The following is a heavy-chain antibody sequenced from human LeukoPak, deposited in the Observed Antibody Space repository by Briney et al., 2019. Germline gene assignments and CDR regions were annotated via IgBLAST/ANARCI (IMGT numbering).Heavy chain of an antibody. D-gene: IGHD6-19*01. V-gene: IGHV7-4-1*02. CDR1: GYTFTSYA. CDR3: ARGQWLRHRPGLGRYWFDP. CDR2: INTNTGNP. J-gene: IGHJ5*02. Sequence: GASVKVSCKASGYTFTSYAMNWVRQAPGQGLEWMGWINTNTGNPSYAQGFTGRFVFSLDTSVSTAYLQISSLKAEDTAVYYCARGQWLRHRPGLGRYWFDPWGQGTLVTVSS.